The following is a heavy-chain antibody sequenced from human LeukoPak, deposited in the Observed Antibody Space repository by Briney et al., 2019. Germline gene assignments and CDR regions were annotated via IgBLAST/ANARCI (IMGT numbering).Heavy chain of an antibody. D-gene: IGHD3-10*01. V-gene: IGHV4-34*01. Sequence: KPSETLSLTCAVYGGSFSGYYCNWIRQPPGKGLEWIGEINHSGSTNYNPSLKSRVTISVDTSKNQFSLKLSSVTAADTAVYYCATSPMWFGELFGSYYMDVWGKGTTVTISS. J-gene: IGHJ6*03. CDR1: GGSFSGYY. CDR3: ATSPMWFGELFGSYYMDV. CDR2: INHSGST.